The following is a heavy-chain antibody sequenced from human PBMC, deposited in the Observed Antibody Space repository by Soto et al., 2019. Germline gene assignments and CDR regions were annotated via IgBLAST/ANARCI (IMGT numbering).Heavy chain of an antibody. V-gene: IGHV4-34*01. CDR1: GGSFSGYY. D-gene: IGHD2-2*01. J-gene: IGHJ6*02. Sequence: SETLSLTCAVYGGSFSGYYWSWIRQPPGKGLEWIGEINHSGSTNYNPSLKSRVTISVDTSKNQFSLKLSSVTAADTAVYYCARAPADCSSTSCYCCGMDVWGQGTTVTVSS. CDR2: INHSGST. CDR3: ARAPADCSSTSCYCCGMDV.